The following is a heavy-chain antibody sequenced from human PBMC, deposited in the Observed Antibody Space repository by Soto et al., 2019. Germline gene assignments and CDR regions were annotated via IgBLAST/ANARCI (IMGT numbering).Heavy chain of an antibody. CDR1: GFTFDVYA. D-gene: IGHD6-19*01. V-gene: IGHV3-9*01. Sequence: EVQLVESGGGWVQPGRSLRLSCAASGFTFDVYAMHWVRQAPGKGLEWVSGINYNSGSVGYADSVKGRFTISRDNAKNSLSLQMNSLRVEYTAVYFCASVPGSPGYHGLDVWGQGTTVTVSS. CDR2: INYNSGSV. CDR3: ASVPGSPGYHGLDV. J-gene: IGHJ6*02.